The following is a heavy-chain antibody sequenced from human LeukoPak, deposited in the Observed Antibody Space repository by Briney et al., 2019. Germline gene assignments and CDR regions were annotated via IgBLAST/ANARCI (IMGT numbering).Heavy chain of an antibody. CDR2: INDNGGGT. D-gene: IGHD6-6*01. CDR1: GFIFSRYA. Sequence: GGSLRLPCAASGFIFSRYAMSWVRQAPGKGLEWVSDINDNGGGTFYADSVKGRFTVSRDNSKNTLYMQMNSLRGGDTAVYYCAKKLGSSPGDFFDYWGQGTLVTVSS. CDR3: AKKLGSSPGDFFDY. J-gene: IGHJ4*02. V-gene: IGHV3-23*01.